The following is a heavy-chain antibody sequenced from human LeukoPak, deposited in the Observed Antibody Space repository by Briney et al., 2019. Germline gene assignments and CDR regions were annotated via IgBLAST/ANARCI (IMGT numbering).Heavy chain of an antibody. D-gene: IGHD6-13*01. CDR2: ISWNSGII. CDR3: AKDMHRIAAAGTGPIYSSGLVDV. V-gene: IGHV3-9*03. Sequence: PGGSLRLSCAASGFTFDDYAMYWVRQAPGKGLEWVSGISWNSGIIGYADSVKGRFTISRDNAKNSLYLQMNSLRAEDMALYYCAKDMHRIAAAGTGPIYSSGLVDVWGKGTTVTVSS. J-gene: IGHJ6*04. CDR1: GFTFDDYA.